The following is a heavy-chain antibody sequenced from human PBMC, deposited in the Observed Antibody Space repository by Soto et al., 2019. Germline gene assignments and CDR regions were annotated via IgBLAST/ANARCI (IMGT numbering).Heavy chain of an antibody. CDR3: ASMGYHYGSGSYPLDY. V-gene: IGHV4-59*08. Sequence: PSETLSLTCTVSGGSISSYYWTWIRQPPGKGLEWIRFIYNSGSTHYNPSLRSRVTISVDTSKNQFSLKLRSVTAADTAVYYCASMGYHYGSGSYPLDYWGQGTLVTVSS. CDR2: IYNSGST. D-gene: IGHD3-10*01. J-gene: IGHJ4*02. CDR1: GGSISSYY.